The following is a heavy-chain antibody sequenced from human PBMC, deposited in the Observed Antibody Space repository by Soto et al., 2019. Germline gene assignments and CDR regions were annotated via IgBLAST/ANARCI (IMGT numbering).Heavy chain of an antibody. D-gene: IGHD3-22*01. Sequence: QVQLVQSGAEVKKPGSSVKVSCKASGGTISSYTISWVRQATGQGLEWMGRIIPILAIANYAQKFQGRVTMTADKSTSTAYMELSSMRSNETAVYYCARRYDGSDNWGQGTRVTVSS. J-gene: IGHJ4*02. CDR2: IIPILAIA. V-gene: IGHV1-69*02. CDR3: ARRYDGSDN. CDR1: GGTISSYT.